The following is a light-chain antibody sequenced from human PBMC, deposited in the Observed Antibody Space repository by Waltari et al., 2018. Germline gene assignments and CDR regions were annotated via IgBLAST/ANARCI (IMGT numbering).Light chain of an antibody. V-gene: IGLV1-47*01. CDR3: AAWDDSLSLVV. J-gene: IGLJ2*01. Sequence: QSVLTQPPSASGTPVQRVTISCSGSSSNIGSNYVYWYQQLPGTAHKLLCYRKNRRPSGVTDRFSSSKSGTSAYLAISGLRSEDEADYYCAAWDDSLSLVVFGGGTKLTVL. CDR1: SSNIGSNY. CDR2: RKN.